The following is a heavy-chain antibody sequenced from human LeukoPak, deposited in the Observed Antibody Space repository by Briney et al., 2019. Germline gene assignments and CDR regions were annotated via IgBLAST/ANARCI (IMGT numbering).Heavy chain of an antibody. V-gene: IGHV3-33*01. Sequence: PGGSLRLSCAASGFTFSSYGMHWVRQAPGKGLEWVAVIWYDGSNKYYADSVKGRFTISRDNSKNTLYLQMNSLRAEDTAVYYCARSPKLWFRRSMYYFDYWGQGTLVTVSS. CDR2: IWYDGSNK. D-gene: IGHD3-10*01. J-gene: IGHJ4*02. CDR3: ARSPKLWFRRSMYYFDY. CDR1: GFTFSSYG.